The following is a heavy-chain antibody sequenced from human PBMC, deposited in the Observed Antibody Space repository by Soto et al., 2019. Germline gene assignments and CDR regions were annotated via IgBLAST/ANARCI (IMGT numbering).Heavy chain of an antibody. V-gene: IGHV4-39*01. J-gene: IGHJ4*02. D-gene: IGHD3-3*01. CDR3: GRVYDLWSGPYYFDY. CDR2: IYYSGST. CDR1: GGSISSSSYF. Sequence: SETLSLTCTVSGGSISSSSYFLGWIRQPPGKGLEWIGSIYYSGSTYYNPSLTSRVTISVDTSKNQFSLKLSSVTAADTAVYYCGRVYDLWSGPYYFDYWGEGTPVNVSS.